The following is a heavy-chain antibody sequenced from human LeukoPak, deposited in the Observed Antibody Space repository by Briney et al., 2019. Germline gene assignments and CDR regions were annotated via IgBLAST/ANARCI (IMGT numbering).Heavy chain of an antibody. Sequence: GGSLRLSCAASGFTISSYNMHWVRQAPGKGLEWVALISYDGSNRYYSDSVKGRSTISRDNSKSTLYLQMNSLRVEDTAVYYCARVGRVWQPLGYFFDYWGQGTLVTVSS. CDR2: ISYDGSNR. D-gene: IGHD5-12*01. J-gene: IGHJ4*02. V-gene: IGHV3-30*01. CDR3: ARVGRVWQPLGYFFDY. CDR1: GFTISSYN.